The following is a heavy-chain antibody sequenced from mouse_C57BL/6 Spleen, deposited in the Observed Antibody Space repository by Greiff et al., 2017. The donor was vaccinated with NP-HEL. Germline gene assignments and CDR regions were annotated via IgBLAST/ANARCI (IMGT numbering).Heavy chain of an antibody. Sequence: QVQLQQPGAELVRPGSSVKLSCKASGYTFTSYWMHWVKQRPIQGLEWIGNIDPSDSETHYNQKFKDKATLTVDKSSSTAYMQLSSLTSEDSAVYDCARGAYDSNYVKGAMDYWGQGTSVTVSS. J-gene: IGHJ4*01. CDR3: ARGAYDSNYVKGAMDY. CDR2: IDPSDSET. CDR1: GYTFTSYW. D-gene: IGHD2-5*01. V-gene: IGHV1-52*01.